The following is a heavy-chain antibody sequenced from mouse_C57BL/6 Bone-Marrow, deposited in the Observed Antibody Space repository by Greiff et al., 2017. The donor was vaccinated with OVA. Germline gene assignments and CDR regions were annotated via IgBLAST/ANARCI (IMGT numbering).Heavy chain of an antibody. CDR1: GYSFTDYN. V-gene: IGHV1-39*01. Sequence: VQLQQSGPELVKPGASVKISCKASGYSFTDYNMNWVKQSNGKSLEWIGVINPNYGTTSYNQKFKGKATLTVDLSSSTAYMQLNSLTSEDSAVYCGARGYYGSGGYFDVWGTGTTVTVSS. CDR2: INPNYGTT. D-gene: IGHD1-1*01. CDR3: ARGYYGSGGYFDV. J-gene: IGHJ1*03.